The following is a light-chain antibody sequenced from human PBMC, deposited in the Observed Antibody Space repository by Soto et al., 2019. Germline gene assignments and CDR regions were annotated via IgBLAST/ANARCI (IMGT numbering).Light chain of an antibody. Sequence: QSALTQPASVSGSPGQSITISCTGTSSDVGGYNYVSWYQQHPGKAPKLMIYDVSNRPPGVSNRFSGSKSGNTASLTISGLQAEDEAAYYCSSYTSSSTLLYVFGTGTKVTVL. V-gene: IGLV2-14*01. CDR1: SSDVGGYNY. CDR3: SSYTSSSTLLYV. CDR2: DVS. J-gene: IGLJ1*01.